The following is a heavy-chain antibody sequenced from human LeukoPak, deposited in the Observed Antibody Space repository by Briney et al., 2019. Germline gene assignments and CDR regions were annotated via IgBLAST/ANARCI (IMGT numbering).Heavy chain of an antibody. CDR2: IYDSGST. Sequence: PSETLSLTCSVSGGSFSSYYWSWIRQAPGKGLEWIGYIYDSGSTNYKPSLKSRVTISVHTSMNQISLKLTSVTAADTAVYYCARGTGYSYGYGPIDAFDIWGQGTLVTVSS. V-gene: IGHV4-59*01. CDR3: ARGTGYSYGYGPIDAFDI. CDR1: GGSFSSYY. D-gene: IGHD5-18*01. J-gene: IGHJ3*02.